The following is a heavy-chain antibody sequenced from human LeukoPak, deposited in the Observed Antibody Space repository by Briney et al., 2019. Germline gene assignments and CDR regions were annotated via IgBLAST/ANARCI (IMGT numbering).Heavy chain of an antibody. Sequence: QSGGSLRLSCAASGFSVSSEYMDWVRQAPGKGLEWVSILYPEGNTYYTDSVKGRFSISRDTSKNMVYLQMFSLRVEDTAVYHCVRGLGWFYYAFDIWGQGTPVTVSS. CDR3: VRGLGWFYYAFDI. J-gene: IGHJ3*02. V-gene: IGHV3-66*01. CDR2: LYPEGNT. D-gene: IGHD3-10*01. CDR1: GFSVSSEY.